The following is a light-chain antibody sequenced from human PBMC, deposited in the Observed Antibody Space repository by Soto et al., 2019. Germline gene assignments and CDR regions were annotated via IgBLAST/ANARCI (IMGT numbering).Light chain of an antibody. CDR2: GAS. Sequence: EIVMTQSPATLSVSPGESATLSCRASQSVSNNLAWYQQKPGQALRLLIYGASARATGIPARFSGSGSGTEFTLTISSLQSEDFAVYYCQQYNNWPLTFGGGTKVEIK. J-gene: IGKJ4*01. V-gene: IGKV3-15*01. CDR1: QSVSNN. CDR3: QQYNNWPLT.